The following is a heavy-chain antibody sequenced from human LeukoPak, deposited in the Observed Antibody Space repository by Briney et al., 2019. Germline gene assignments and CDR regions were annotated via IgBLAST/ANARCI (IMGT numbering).Heavy chain of an antibody. J-gene: IGHJ3*02. CDR3: ARGLFLSGYLDAFDI. V-gene: IGHV3-21*04. Sequence: PGGSLRLSCAASGFTFSNYNMNWVRQAPGKAMEWVSSITRSGTYIFYADSVKGRFTISRDNSKNTLYLQMNSLRVEDTAVYYCARGLFLSGYLDAFDIWGQGTVVTVSS. CDR1: GFTFSNYN. CDR2: ITRSGTYI. D-gene: IGHD3-22*01.